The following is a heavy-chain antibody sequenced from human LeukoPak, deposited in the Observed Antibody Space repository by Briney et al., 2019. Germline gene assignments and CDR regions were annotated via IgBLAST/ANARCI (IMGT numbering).Heavy chain of an antibody. Sequence: SETLSHTCTPSGGSISSQYWSWIRQPAGKGLEWIGRIYASGSTNHNPSLKSRVTMSVGTSKNQFSLKLSSVSAADTAVFYCTKDTYCSGTTCNGGPGDYWGQGILVTVS. V-gene: IGHV4-4*07. CDR1: GGSISSQY. J-gene: IGHJ4*02. CDR3: TKDTYCSGTTCNGGPGDY. CDR2: IYASGST. D-gene: IGHD2-2*01.